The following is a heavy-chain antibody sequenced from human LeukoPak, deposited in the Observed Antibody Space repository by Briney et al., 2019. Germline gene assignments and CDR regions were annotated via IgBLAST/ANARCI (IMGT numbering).Heavy chain of an antibody. J-gene: IGHJ4*02. V-gene: IGHV3-48*03. CDR3: ARDLYGSYWGTTPDY. D-gene: IGHD1-26*01. Sequence: PGGSLRLSCAASGFTFSSYEMNWVRQAPGKGLEWVSYISSSGSTIYYADSVKGRFTISRDNAKNSLYLQMNSLRAEDTALYYCARDLYGSYWGTTPDYWGQGTLVTVSS. CDR1: GFTFSSYE. CDR2: ISSSGSTI.